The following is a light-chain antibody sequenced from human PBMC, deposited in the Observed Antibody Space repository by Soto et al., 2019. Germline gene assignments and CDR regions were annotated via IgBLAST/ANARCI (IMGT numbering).Light chain of an antibody. V-gene: IGKV3-20*01. CDR1: QSVSHNY. Sequence: EIVLTQSPGTLSLSPGERATLSCRASQSVSHNYIAWYQQRPGQAPRLLLYGVSTRAPGVPDRFSGSGSGTDFTLTIFTREPEDFAVYFCQHYGSSQFTFGPGTKVDIK. CDR3: QHYGSSQFT. J-gene: IGKJ3*01. CDR2: GVS.